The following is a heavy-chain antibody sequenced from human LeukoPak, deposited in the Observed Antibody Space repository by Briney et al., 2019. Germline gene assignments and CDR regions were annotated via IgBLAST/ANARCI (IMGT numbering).Heavy chain of an antibody. V-gene: IGHV1-69*06. J-gene: IGHJ6*02. CDR3: ATGAGFWSGYSYYGMDV. Sequence: SVKVSCKASGGTFSSYAISWVRQAPGQGLEWMGRIIPIFGTANYAQKFQGRVTITADKSTSTAYMELSSLRSEDTAVYYCATGAGFWSGYSYYGMDVWGQGTTVTVSS. CDR2: IIPIFGTA. CDR1: GGTFSSYA. D-gene: IGHD3-3*01.